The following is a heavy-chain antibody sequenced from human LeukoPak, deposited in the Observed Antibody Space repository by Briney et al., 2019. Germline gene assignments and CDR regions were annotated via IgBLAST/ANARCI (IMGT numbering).Heavy chain of an antibody. CDR1: GYTFTSYY. D-gene: IGHD3-22*01. Sequence: ASVKVSCKASGYTFTSYYMHWVRQAPGQGLEWMGIINPSGGSTSYAQKFQGRVTMTRDMSTSTVCMELSSLRSEDTAVYYCARDLLTYYDSSGYSLSFDYWGQGTLVTVSS. V-gene: IGHV1-46*01. CDR2: INPSGGST. J-gene: IGHJ4*02. CDR3: ARDLLTYYDSSGYSLSFDY.